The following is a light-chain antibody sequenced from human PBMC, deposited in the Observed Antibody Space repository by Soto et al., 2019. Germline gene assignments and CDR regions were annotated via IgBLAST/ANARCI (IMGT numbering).Light chain of an antibody. J-gene: IGKJ2*01. CDR3: QQSYSTPYT. CDR2: AAS. Sequence: DIQMTQSPSSLSASVGDRVTITCRASQSISSYLNWYQQKPGKAPKLLIYAASSLQSGVPSRFRGSGSGTDFTLTISSLQPEDFATYYCQQSYSTPYTFGQGTKLEIK. V-gene: IGKV1-39*01. CDR1: QSISSY.